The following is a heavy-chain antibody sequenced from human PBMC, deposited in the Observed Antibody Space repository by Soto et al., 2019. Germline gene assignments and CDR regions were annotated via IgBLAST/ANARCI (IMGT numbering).Heavy chain of an antibody. D-gene: IGHD2-21*02. CDR2: FDPEDGET. Sequence: ASVKVSCKVSGYTLTELSMHWVRQAPGKGLEWMGGFDPEDGETIYAQKFQGRVTMTEDTSTDTAYMELSSLRSEDTAVYYCATVPDAYCGGDCPPFDYWGQGALVTVSS. CDR1: GYTLTELS. J-gene: IGHJ4*02. CDR3: ATVPDAYCGGDCPPFDY. V-gene: IGHV1-24*01.